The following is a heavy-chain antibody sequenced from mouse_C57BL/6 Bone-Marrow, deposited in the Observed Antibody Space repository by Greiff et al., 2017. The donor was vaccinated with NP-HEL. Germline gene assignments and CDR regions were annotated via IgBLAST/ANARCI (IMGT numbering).Heavy chain of an antibody. Sequence: EVKLVESGGGLVKPGGSLKLSCAASGFTFSSYTMSWVRQTPEKRLEWVATISGGGGNTYYPDSVKGRFTISRDNAKNTLYLQMSSLRSEDTALYYCARHVGLQPPYWYFDVWGTGTTVTVSS. CDR1: GFTFSSYT. V-gene: IGHV5-9*01. CDR3: ARHVGLQPPYWYFDV. CDR2: ISGGGGNT. J-gene: IGHJ1*03. D-gene: IGHD2-4*01.